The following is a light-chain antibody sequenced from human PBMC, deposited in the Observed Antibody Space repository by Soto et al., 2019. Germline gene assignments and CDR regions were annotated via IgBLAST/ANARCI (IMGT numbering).Light chain of an antibody. CDR2: SSN. Sequence: QTVVTQPPSASGTPGQRVTISCSGSSSNIGSNTVNWYQQRPGTAPKLLIYSSNQRPSGVPDRFSGSQSGTSASLAISGLQSEDEAAYYCATWDESLSGWVFGGGTKLTVL. CDR3: ATWDESLSGWV. V-gene: IGLV1-44*01. CDR1: SSNIGSNT. J-gene: IGLJ3*02.